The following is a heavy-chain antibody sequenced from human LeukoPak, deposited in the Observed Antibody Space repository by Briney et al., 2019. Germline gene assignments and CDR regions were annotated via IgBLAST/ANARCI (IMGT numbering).Heavy chain of an antibody. V-gene: IGHV3-23*01. CDR1: AFKFSSYA. D-gene: IGHD2/OR15-2a*01. J-gene: IGHJ4*02. CDR2: ISGGGAGT. CDR3: AKLVSTTQMGDY. Sequence: GGSLRLSCAASAFKFSSYAINWVRQAPGKGLEWVAGISGGGAGTYYVDSVKGRFTISRDNSKNTLYLQMNSLGAEDTAVYYCAKLVSTTQMGDYWGQGTPVTVSS.